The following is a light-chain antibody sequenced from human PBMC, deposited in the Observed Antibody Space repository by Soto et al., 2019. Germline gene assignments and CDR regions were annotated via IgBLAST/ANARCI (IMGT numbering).Light chain of an antibody. CDR2: EGS. Sequence: QSVLTQPASVSGSPGQSITISCTGTSSDVGSYNLVSWYQQHPGKAPKLMIYEGSKRPSGVSNRFSGSKSGNTASLTISGLQAEDEADYYCCSYAGSSPSSFGIGTKVTVL. J-gene: IGLJ1*01. CDR1: SSDVGSYNL. CDR3: CSYAGSSPSS. V-gene: IGLV2-23*01.